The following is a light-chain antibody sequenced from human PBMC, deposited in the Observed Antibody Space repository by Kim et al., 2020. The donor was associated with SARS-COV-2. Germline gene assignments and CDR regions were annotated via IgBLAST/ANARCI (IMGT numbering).Light chain of an antibody. CDR1: QSVKSN. V-gene: IGKV3-15*01. Sequence: PGERATLSCRASQSVKSNLAWYQQKPGQAPRLLMSGASTRATGVPARFSGSGSGTEFTLTISSLQSEDIAVYYCQQYNDWPPVTFGQGTRLGIK. J-gene: IGKJ5*01. CDR3: QQYNDWPPVT. CDR2: GAS.